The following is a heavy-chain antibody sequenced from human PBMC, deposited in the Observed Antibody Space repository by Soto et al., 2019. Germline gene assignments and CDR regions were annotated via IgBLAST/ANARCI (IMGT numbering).Heavy chain of an antibody. CDR3: ARDDYGETY. CDR2: ISSSGNFM. Sequence: EVQLVESGGGLVKPGGSLRLSCAASGFTFNSYHMNWVRQAPGKGLEWVSSISSSGNFMYYADSVKGRFTISSDNGKRSVFLQMDSLRADDTAVYYWARDDYGETYWGPGTRVTFAS. CDR1: GFTFNSYH. J-gene: IGHJ4*02. V-gene: IGHV3-21*01. D-gene: IGHD4-17*01.